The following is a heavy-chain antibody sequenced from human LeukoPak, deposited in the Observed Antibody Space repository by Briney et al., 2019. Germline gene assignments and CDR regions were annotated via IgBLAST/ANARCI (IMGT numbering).Heavy chain of an antibody. J-gene: IGHJ4*02. CDR2: ISDRGGST. D-gene: IGHD1-26*01. CDR3: AKRYSYLDY. Sequence: PGGSLRLSCAASGFTFSSFAISWVRQAPGKGLEWVSSISDRGGSTYYADSVKGRFTISRDNSKNTLYLQMSSLRAEDTAVYYCAKRYSYLDYWGQGTLVIVSS. CDR1: GFTFSSFA. V-gene: IGHV3-23*01.